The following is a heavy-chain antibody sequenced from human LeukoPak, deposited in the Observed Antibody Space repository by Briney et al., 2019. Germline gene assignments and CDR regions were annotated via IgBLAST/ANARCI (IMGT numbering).Heavy chain of an antibody. CDR1: GGSISSYY. J-gene: IGHJ6*03. Sequence: SETLSLTCTVSGGSISSYYWSWIRQPPAKRLEWSGYIYYSGSTNYNPSLNSRVTTSVDTSKNQFSLKLSSVTAADTAVYYCARGRATVTTYYYMEGWGKGTRVTVSS. V-gene: IGHV4-59*01. D-gene: IGHD4-11*01. CDR2: IYYSGST. CDR3: ARGRATVTTYYYMEG.